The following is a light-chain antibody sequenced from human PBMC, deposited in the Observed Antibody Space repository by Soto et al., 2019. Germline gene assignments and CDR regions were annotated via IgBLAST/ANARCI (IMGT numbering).Light chain of an antibody. V-gene: IGLV4-60*02. CDR2: LEGSGSY. Sequence: QLVLTQSSSASASLGSSVSLTCTLSSGHSSYIIAWHQQQPGKAPRYLMKLEGSGSYNKGSGVPDRFSGSSSGADRYLTISNLQFEDEADYYCETWDGNTYVFGTGTKVTVL. CDR3: ETWDGNTYV. CDR1: SGHSSYI. J-gene: IGLJ1*01.